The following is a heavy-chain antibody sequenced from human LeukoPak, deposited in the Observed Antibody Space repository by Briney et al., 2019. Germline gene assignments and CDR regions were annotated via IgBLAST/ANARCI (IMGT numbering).Heavy chain of an antibody. D-gene: IGHD7-27*01. V-gene: IGHV3-23*01. CDR2: IGSGSSDK. CDR3: AKKNVGTYPYDH. Sequence: PGGSLRLSCAASGFTFGNYAMSWVRQAAGKGLEWVSVIGSGSSDKFYTDSVKGRFTISRDNSQDIFYLQMDSLRVEDTAVYYCAKKNVGTYPYDHWGQGTLVTVSS. J-gene: IGHJ4*02. CDR1: GFTFGNYA.